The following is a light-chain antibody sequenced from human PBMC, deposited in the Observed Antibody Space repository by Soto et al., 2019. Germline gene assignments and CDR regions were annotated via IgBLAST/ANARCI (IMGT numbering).Light chain of an antibody. CDR1: QSISTW. CDR2: DVS. CDR3: QQYDNSRT. Sequence: QMTQSPSTLSASVGDRVTITCRASQSISTWLAWYHQKPGRAPRLLIYDVSNLESGVPSRFSGSGSGTEFTLTITSLQPEDFGIYYCQQYDNSRTFGQGTKVDFK. V-gene: IGKV1-5*01. J-gene: IGKJ1*01.